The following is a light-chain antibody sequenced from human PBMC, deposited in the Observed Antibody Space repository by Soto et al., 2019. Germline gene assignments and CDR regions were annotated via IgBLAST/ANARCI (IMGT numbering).Light chain of an antibody. CDR1: QSVVTN. CDR2: GAS. J-gene: IGKJ5*01. Sequence: EIVMTQSPATLSVSPGERATLCCRASQSVVTNLAWYQQKPGQAPRLLIYGASTRATGIPARFSGSGSGTEFTLTISSLEPEDFAVYYCHQRQYWPPITFGQGTRLEIK. V-gene: IGKV3-15*01. CDR3: HQRQYWPPIT.